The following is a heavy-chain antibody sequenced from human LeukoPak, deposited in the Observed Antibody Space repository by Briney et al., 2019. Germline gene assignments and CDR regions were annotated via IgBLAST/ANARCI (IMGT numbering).Heavy chain of an antibody. D-gene: IGHD3-22*01. V-gene: IGHV4-31*03. Sequence: SQTLSLTCTVSADSLSSGGHYWAWIRQLPGKGLEWIGYIYYSGSTYYNPSLKSRVTISVDTSKNQFSLKLSSVTAADTAVYYCARARGYYRSFDYWGQGTLVTVSS. CDR1: ADSLSSGGHY. CDR2: IYYSGST. CDR3: ARARGYYRSFDY. J-gene: IGHJ4*02.